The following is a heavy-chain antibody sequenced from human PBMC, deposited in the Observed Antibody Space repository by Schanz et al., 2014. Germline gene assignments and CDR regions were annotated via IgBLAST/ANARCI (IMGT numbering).Heavy chain of an antibody. V-gene: IGHV3-7*03. Sequence: VQLVASGGGLVQPGGSLTLSCAASGFTFSGFWMTWVRQAPGKGLEWVANIKKDGSKKYYEDSVKGRFTISRDNAKSSLYQQKNSQRVEDAAVYYGAASSGWHPSTDYWGQGTLVTVSS. CDR3: AASSGWHPSTDY. J-gene: IGHJ4*02. CDR1: GFTFSGFW. CDR2: IKKDGSKK. D-gene: IGHD6-19*01.